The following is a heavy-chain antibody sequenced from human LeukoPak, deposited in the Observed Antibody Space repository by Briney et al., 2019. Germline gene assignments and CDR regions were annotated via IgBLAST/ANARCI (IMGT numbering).Heavy chain of an antibody. D-gene: IGHD3-16*01. J-gene: IGHJ4*02. CDR1: GGSISSGSYY. Sequence: SETLSLTCTVSGGSISSGSYYWSWIRQPAGKGLEWIGRIYTSGSTNYNPSLKSRVTISVDTSKNQFSLKLSSVTAADTAVYYCARDDGVDYWGQGTLVTVSS. V-gene: IGHV4-61*02. CDR2: IYTSGST. CDR3: ARDDGVDY.